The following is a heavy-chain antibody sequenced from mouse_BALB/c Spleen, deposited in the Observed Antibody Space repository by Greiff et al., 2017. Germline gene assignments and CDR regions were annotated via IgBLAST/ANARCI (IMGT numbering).Heavy chain of an antibody. V-gene: IGHV14-4*02. CDR3: SAIDGYTGAMDY. CDR1: GFNIKDYY. Sequence: VQLQQSGAELVRSGASVKLSCTASGFNIKDYYMHWVKQRPEQGLEWIGWIDPENGDTEYAPKFLGKATMTADTSSNTAYLQLSSLTSEDTAVYYYSAIDGYTGAMDYWGQGTSVTVSS. CDR2: IDPENGDT. J-gene: IGHJ4*01. D-gene: IGHD2-3*01.